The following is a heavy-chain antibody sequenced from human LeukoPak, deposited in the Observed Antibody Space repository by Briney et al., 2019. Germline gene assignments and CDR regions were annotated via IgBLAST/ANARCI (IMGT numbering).Heavy chain of an antibody. V-gene: IGHV4-4*07. CDR2: IYSSGSA. CDR3: ARKDGDY. CDR1: GASISAFH. J-gene: IGHJ4*02. Sequence: SETLSLTCTVSGASISAFHWTWFRQPAGKGLEWIGLIYSSGSALFNPSLKSRVAMSVDLTKNQLSLRLTSVTAADTAMYYCARKDGDYWGRGTLVTVSS.